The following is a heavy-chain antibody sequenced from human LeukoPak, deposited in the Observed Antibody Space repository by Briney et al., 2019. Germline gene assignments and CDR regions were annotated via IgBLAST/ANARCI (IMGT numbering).Heavy chain of an antibody. CDR3: ASEHMVYGMDV. CDR2: IYYSGTT. V-gene: IGHV4-39*01. D-gene: IGHD4/OR15-4a*01. J-gene: IGHJ6*02. CDR1: GGSISSSNYY. Sequence: PSETLSLTCTVSGGSISSSNYYWGWIRQPPGKGLEWIGSIYYSGTTYSNPSLKSRVTISVDTSKNQFSLKLSSVTAADTAVYYCASEHMVYGMDVWGQGTTVTVSS.